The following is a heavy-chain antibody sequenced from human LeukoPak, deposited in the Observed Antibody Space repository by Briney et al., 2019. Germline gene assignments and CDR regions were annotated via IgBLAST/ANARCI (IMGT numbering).Heavy chain of an antibody. CDR3: ARILYDSSGYLMDY. CDR1: GGSISSYY. Sequence: SETLSLTCTVSGGSISSYYWSWIRQPPGKGLEWIGYIYYSGSTNHNPSLKSRVTISVDTSRNQFSLKLSSVTAADTAVYYCARILYDSSGYLMDYWGQGTLVTVSS. J-gene: IGHJ4*02. V-gene: IGHV4-59*01. CDR2: IYYSGST. D-gene: IGHD3-22*01.